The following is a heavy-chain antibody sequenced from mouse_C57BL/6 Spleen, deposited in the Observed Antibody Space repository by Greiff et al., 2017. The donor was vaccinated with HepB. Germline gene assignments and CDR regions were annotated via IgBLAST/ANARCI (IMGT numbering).Heavy chain of an antibody. CDR1: GYTFTGYW. V-gene: IGHV1-9*01. D-gene: IGHD2-5*01. CDR2: ILPGSGST. CDR3: ARRFYYSNYGYWYFDV. Sequence: VQLQQSGAELMKPGASVKLSCKATGYTFTGYWIEWVKQRPGHGLEWIGEILPGSGSTNYNEKFKGKATFTADTSSNTAYMQLSSLTTEDSAIYYCARRFYYSNYGYWYFDVWGTGTTVTVSS. J-gene: IGHJ1*03.